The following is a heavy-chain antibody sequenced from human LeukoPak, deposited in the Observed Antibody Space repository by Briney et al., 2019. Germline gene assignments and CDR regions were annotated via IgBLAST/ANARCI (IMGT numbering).Heavy chain of an antibody. J-gene: IGHJ6*02. CDR2: INHDGSEK. Sequence: GGSLRLSCAASGFRLSDYWMSWVSQAPGKGLEWVTNINHDGSEKYYVDSARGRFTISRDNAKHSLYLEMNSLRAEDTAVYYCARCSNAVCTLGMDVWGQGITVTVSS. CDR3: ARCSNAVCTLGMDV. D-gene: IGHD2-8*01. CDR1: GFRLSDYW. V-gene: IGHV3-7*03.